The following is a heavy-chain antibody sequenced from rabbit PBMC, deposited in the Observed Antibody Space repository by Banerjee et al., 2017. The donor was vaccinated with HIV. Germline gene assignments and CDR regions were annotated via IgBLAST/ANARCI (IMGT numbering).Heavy chain of an antibody. CDR1: GFTLSSYW. CDR3: ARRGSDWADDL. CDR2: IVDGGTT. Sequence: QEQLVESGGGLVQPEGSLTLTCKASGFTLSSYWMSWVRQAPGKGLEYIGYIVDGGTTDYANWAKGRLTISKTSSTTVTLQMTSLTAADTATYFCARRGSDWADDLWGPGTLVTVS. D-gene: IGHD4-1*01. V-gene: IGHV1S45*01. J-gene: IGHJ4*01.